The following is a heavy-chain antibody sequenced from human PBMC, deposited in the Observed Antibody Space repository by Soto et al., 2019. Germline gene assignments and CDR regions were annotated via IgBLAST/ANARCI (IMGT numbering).Heavy chain of an antibody. CDR3: AKSQDPYYSNSLWGLGV. CDR2: MSYSGSVT. CDR1: GFDFRSYG. J-gene: IGHJ6*02. V-gene: IGHV3-30*18. D-gene: IGHD6-6*01. Sequence: LRLSCEASGFDFRSYGTHWVRQAPGRGLEWVAFMSYSGSVTYYRDSVKGRFTISRDDSKNMVHLQMNSLRVEDTAVYYCAKSQDPYYSNSLWGLGVWGQGTTVTVSS.